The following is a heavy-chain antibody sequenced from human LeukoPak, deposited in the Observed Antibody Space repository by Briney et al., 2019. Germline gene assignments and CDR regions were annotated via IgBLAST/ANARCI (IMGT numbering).Heavy chain of an antibody. J-gene: IGHJ4*02. V-gene: IGHV1-46*01. CDR1: GYTFSSYY. CDR3: AARARTYNSSGYYY. Sequence: ASVKVSCKASGYTFSSYYMHWVRQAPGQGLEWMGIFHPSGGSTSYPQKFQGRVTITRDMSTSTAYMELSSLRSEDTAVYYCAARARTYNSSGYYYWGQGTLVTVSS. CDR2: FHPSGGST. D-gene: IGHD3-22*01.